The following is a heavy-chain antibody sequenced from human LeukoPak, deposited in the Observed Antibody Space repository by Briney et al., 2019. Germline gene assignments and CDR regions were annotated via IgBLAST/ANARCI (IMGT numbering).Heavy chain of an antibody. CDR1: GFTLSTYE. D-gene: IGHD3-22*01. V-gene: IGHV3-48*03. CDR3: ARRGFYDTTGYLFDY. J-gene: IGHJ4*02. Sequence: GGSLRLSCAASGFTLSTYEMNWVRQAPGKGLDWVSYTTTSGSTMSYADSVKGRFTISRDNAKNSLYLQMNSLRAEDTAVYYCARRGFYDTTGYLFDYWGQGTLVTVSS. CDR2: TTTSGSTM.